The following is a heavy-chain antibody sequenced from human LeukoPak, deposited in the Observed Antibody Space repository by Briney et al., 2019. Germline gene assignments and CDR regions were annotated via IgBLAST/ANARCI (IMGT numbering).Heavy chain of an antibody. D-gene: IGHD2-15*01. J-gene: IGHJ6*02. CDR1: GFTFSRFG. Sequence: GGYLRLYCAGSGFTFSRFGIKWVRQAPGKGLVGVSSISSSSSYIYYADSVKGRFTIARDNAKNSLYLQMNSLRAEDTAVYYCARVGWWDGMDVWGQGTTVTVSS. CDR2: ISSSSSYI. CDR3: ARVGWWDGMDV. V-gene: IGHV3-21*01.